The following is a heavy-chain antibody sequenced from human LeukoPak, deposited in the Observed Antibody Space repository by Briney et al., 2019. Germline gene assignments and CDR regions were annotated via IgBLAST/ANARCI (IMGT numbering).Heavy chain of an antibody. D-gene: IGHD1-26*01. CDR1: GGTFSSYA. J-gene: IGHJ4*02. Sequence: SVKVSCKASGGTFSSYAISWVRQAPGQGLEWMGGIIPIFGTANYAQRFQGRVTITTDESTSTAYMELSSLRSEDTAVYYCARAPFSGSYYIGRLTFDYWGQGTLVTVSS. CDR3: ARAPFSGSYYIGRLTFDY. CDR2: IIPIFGTA. V-gene: IGHV1-69*05.